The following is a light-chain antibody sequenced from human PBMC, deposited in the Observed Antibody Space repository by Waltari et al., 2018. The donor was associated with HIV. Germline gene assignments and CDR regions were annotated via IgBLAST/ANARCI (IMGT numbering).Light chain of an antibody. CDR1: QTVTNK. CDR2: DAS. CDR3: QQSYSSPLT. Sequence: DIQMTQSPSFLSASVGDSVTITCRASQTVTNKVNWYQQKPGKAPDGLIFDASTLQSGVPSRFRGGGSGTDFTLTITSLQPDDFATYFCQQSYSSPLTFGPGTKVDIK. J-gene: IGKJ3*01. V-gene: IGKV1-39*01.